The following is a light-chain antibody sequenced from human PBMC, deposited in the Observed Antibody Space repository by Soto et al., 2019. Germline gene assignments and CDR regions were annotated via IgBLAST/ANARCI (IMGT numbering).Light chain of an antibody. J-gene: IGKJ4*01. CDR1: QSIATS. CDR2: GAS. CDR3: QQSYSTPLT. Sequence: DIQLTQSPSPLSASVGDRVTITCRASQSIATSLNGYQQKPGKAPHLLIYGASSLQSRVPSRFSGSGSGTDFTLTISSLQPEDFASYYCQQSYSTPLTFGGGTKVEIK. V-gene: IGKV1-39*01.